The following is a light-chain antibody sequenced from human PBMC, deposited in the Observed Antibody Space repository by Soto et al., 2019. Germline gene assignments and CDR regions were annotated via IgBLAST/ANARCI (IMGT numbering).Light chain of an antibody. CDR3: SSYAGNTNVV. V-gene: IGLV2-8*01. CDR2: GVD. J-gene: IGLJ2*01. CDR1: SSDVGGYNH. Sequence: QSALTQPPSASGSPGQSVTISCTGTSSDVGGYNHVSWYQQHQGKAPRLMIYGVDKRPSGVPDRFSGSKSGNTASLTVAGLQAEDEADYYCSSYAGNTNVVFGGGTKLTVL.